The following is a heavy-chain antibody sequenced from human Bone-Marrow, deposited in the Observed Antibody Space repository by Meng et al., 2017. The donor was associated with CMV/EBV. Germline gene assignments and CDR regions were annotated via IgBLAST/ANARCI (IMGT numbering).Heavy chain of an antibody. CDR3: AKDSSSRDPYYYYGMDV. CDR1: GFTFSSYA. Sequence: GESLKISCAASGFTFSSYAMSWVRQAPGKGLEWVSAISGSGGSTYYADSVKGRFTISRDNSKNTLYLQMNSLRAEDTALYYCAKDSSSRDPYYYYGMDVWGQGTTVTVSS. D-gene: IGHD6-6*01. CDR2: ISGSGGST. V-gene: IGHV3-23*01. J-gene: IGHJ6*02.